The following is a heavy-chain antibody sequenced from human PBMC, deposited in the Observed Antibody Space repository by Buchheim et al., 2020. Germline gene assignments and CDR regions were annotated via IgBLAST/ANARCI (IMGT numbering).Heavy chain of an antibody. CDR2: IKSKTDGGTT. D-gene: IGHD2-2*01. Sequence: EVQLVESGGGLVKPGGSLRLSCAASGFTFSNAWMSWVRQAPGKGLEWVGRIKSKTDGGTTDYAAPVKGRFTISRDDSKNTLYLQMNSLKTDDTAVYYCTTKEVVDCSSTSCYGMDVWGQGTT. V-gene: IGHV3-15*01. J-gene: IGHJ6*02. CDR1: GFTFSNAW. CDR3: TTKEVVDCSSTSCYGMDV.